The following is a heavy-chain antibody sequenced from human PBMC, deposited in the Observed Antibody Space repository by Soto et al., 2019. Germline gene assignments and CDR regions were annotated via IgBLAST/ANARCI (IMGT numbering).Heavy chain of an antibody. CDR2: IIPIFGTA. V-gene: IGHV1-69*06. D-gene: IGHD3-3*01. Sequence: SVKVSCKASGGTFSSYAISWVRQAPGQGLEWMGGIIPIFGTANYAQKFQGRVTITADKSTSTAYMELSSLRSEDTAVYYCARDRGIRIFGVIRHYYYYGMEVWGQGTTVTDSS. CDR3: ARDRGIRIFGVIRHYYYYGMEV. J-gene: IGHJ6*02. CDR1: GGTFSSYA.